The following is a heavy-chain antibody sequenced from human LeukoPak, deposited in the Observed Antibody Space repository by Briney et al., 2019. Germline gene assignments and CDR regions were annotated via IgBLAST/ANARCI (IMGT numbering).Heavy chain of an antibody. CDR2: IYHSGST. Sequence: SETLSLTCTVSGGSISSGGYYWSWIRQPPGKGLEWIGYIYHSGSTYYNPSLKSRVTISVDRSKNQFSLKLSSVTAADTAVYYCARFTIFGAIDYWGQGTLVTVSS. J-gene: IGHJ4*02. CDR3: ARFTIFGAIDY. V-gene: IGHV4-30-2*01. D-gene: IGHD3-3*01. CDR1: GGSISSGGYY.